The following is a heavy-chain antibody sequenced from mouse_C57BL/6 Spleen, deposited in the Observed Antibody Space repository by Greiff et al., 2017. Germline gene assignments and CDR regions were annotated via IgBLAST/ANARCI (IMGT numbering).Heavy chain of an antibody. CDR2: ISRGSSTI. Sequence: EVKLMESGGGLVKPGGSLKLSCAASGFTFSDYGMHWVRQAPEKGLEWVSYISRGSSTIYYADTVKGRFTISRDNAKNTLFLQMTSLRSEDTAMYYCAREKANWYFDYWGQGTTRTVSS. V-gene: IGHV5-17*01. CDR3: AREKANWYFDY. CDR1: GFTFSDYG. J-gene: IGHJ2*01. D-gene: IGHD4-1*01.